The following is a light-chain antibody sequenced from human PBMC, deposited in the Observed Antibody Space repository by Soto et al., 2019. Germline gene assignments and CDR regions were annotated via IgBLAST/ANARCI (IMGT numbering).Light chain of an antibody. V-gene: IGLV1-40*01. CDR3: QSYDSSLYGYG. CDR1: SSSIGAGYD. CDR2: ANS. Sequence: QSVLTQPPSVSGAPGQSVTISCAGSSSSIGAGYDVHWYQQRPGAAPKLLIYANSNRPSGAPDRFSGSKYGTSASLAITRLQAEDEADYYCQSYDSSLYGYGFGSGTKVTVL. J-gene: IGLJ1*01.